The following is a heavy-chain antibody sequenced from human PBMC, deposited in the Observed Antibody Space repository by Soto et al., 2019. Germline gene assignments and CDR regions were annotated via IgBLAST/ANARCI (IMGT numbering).Heavy chain of an antibody. CDR3: ARGYDWDDHYFDY. CDR1: GLTVSSNC. D-gene: IGHD1-20*01. V-gene: IGHV3-53*01. Sequence: EVQLVESGGGLIQPGGSLRLSCAASGLTVSSNCMSWVRQAPGMGLEWVSVLYRGGSTYYADSVKGRFTISRDNSKNTLYLQMNILRDEATAIYYCARGYDWDDHYFDYWGQGTLVTVSS. J-gene: IGHJ4*02. CDR2: LYRGGST.